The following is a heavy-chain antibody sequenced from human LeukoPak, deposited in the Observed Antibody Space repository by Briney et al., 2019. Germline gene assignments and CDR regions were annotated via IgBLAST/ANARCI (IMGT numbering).Heavy chain of an antibody. CDR1: GFTFSKYT. CDR2: ISYDGSNK. Sequence: GGSLRLSCAASGFTFSKYTMHWVRQAPGKGLEWVALISYDGSNKYYADSVRGRFTISRDNSKNTLYLQINSLSAEDTAVYYCARDENDSSGYYVYWGQGTLVTVSS. CDR3: ARDENDSSGYYVY. J-gene: IGHJ4*02. D-gene: IGHD3-22*01. V-gene: IGHV3-30*04.